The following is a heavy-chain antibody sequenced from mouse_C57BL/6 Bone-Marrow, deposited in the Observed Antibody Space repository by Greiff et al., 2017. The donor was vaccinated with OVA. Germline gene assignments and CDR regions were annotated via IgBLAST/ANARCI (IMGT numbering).Heavy chain of an antibody. V-gene: IGHV1-4*01. J-gene: IGHJ2*01. Sequence: VNVVESGAELARPGASVKMSCKASGYTFTSYTMHWVKQRPGQGLEWIGYINPSSGYTKYNQKFKDKATLTADKSSSTAYMQLSSLTSEDAAVYYCARRGFDYWGQGTTLTVSS. CDR1: GYTFTSYT. CDR3: ARRGFDY. CDR2: INPSSGYT.